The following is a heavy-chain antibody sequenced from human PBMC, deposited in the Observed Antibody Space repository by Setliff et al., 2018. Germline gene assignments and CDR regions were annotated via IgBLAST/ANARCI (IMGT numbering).Heavy chain of an antibody. V-gene: IGHV3-66*01. CDR3: ATGIYDILQRGTDV. Sequence: GGSLRLSCAASGFTVSNTYMSWVRQAPGRGLEWVSTIYSGAGHTFYVDSVKGRSTISRDPSQNTLFLQMYSLRVEDTAVYYCATGIYDILQRGTDVWGQGTTVTVSS. CDR2: IYSGAGHT. D-gene: IGHD3-9*01. CDR1: GFTVSNTY. J-gene: IGHJ6*02.